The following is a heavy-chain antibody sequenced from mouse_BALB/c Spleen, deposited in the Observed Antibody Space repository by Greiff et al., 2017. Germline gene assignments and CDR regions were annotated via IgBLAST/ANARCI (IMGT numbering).Heavy chain of an antibody. CDR3: ARGYYRYYYAMDY. Sequence: VQLVESGAELAKPGASVKMSCKASGYTFTSYWMHWVKQRPGQGLEWIGYINPSTGYTEYNQKFKDKATLTADKSSSTAYMQLSSLTSEDSAVYYCARGYYRYYYAMDYWGQGTSVTVSS. CDR2: INPSTGYT. J-gene: IGHJ4*01. CDR1: GYTFTSYW. V-gene: IGHV1-7*01. D-gene: IGHD2-14*01.